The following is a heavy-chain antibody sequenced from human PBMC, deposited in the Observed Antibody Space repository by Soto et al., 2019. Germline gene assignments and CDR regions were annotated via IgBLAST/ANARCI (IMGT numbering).Heavy chain of an antibody. Sequence: GESLKISCQGSGYRFTSSWIGCVRQMPGKGLEWLVQGYPSESDVRYSPSFEGQVTISADKSLRTAYLQWTSLKASDTALYYCARTCSFTLGFYCDGLDVWGQGTSVTVSS. CDR3: ARTCSFTLGFYCDGLDV. J-gene: IGHJ6*02. D-gene: IGHD6-6*01. CDR1: GYRFTSSW. CDR2: GYPSESDV. V-gene: IGHV5-51*01.